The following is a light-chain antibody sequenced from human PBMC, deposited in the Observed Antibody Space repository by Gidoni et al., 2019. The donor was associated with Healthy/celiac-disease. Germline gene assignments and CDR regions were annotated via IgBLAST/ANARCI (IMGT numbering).Light chain of an antibody. Sequence: QSALTQPRSVSGSPGQSVTISCTGTSSDVGGYNYVSWYQHHPGKAPKLMIYDVSKRPSGVPDRFSGSKSGNTASLTISGLQAEDEADYYCCSYAGSYTVTFGGGTKLTVL. CDR2: DVS. CDR1: SSDVGGYNY. V-gene: IGLV2-11*01. J-gene: IGLJ2*01. CDR3: CSYAGSYTVT.